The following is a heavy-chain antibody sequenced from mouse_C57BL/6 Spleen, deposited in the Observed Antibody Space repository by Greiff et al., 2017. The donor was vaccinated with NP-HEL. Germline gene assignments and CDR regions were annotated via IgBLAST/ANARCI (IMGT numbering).Heavy chain of an antibody. CDR3: ARHYDGYSYWYFDV. Sequence: DVKLVESEGGLVQPGSSMKLSCTASGFTFSDYYMAWVRQVPEKGLEWVANINYDGSSTYYLDSLKSRFIISRDNAKNILYLQMSSLKSEDTATYYCARHYDGYSYWYFDVWGTGTTVTVSS. V-gene: IGHV5-16*01. CDR1: GFTFSDYY. D-gene: IGHD2-3*01. CDR2: INYDGSST. J-gene: IGHJ1*03.